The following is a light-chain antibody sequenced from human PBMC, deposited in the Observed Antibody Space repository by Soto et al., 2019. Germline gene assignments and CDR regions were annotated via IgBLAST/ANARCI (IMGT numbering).Light chain of an antibody. V-gene: IGLV7-46*01. Sequence: QTVVTQEPSLTVSPGGTVTLTCASSTGAVTSGHHPYWFQQKPGQAPRILIYEVRNRLSGVSNRFSGSKSGNTASLTISGLQSEDEADYYCTSYTPTGALVFGSGTKLTVL. CDR3: TSYTPTGALV. J-gene: IGLJ3*02. CDR1: TGAVTSGHH. CDR2: EVR.